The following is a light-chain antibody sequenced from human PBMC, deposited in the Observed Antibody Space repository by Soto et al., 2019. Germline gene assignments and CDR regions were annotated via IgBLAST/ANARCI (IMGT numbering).Light chain of an antibody. Sequence: QPVLTQPPSVSGAPGQRVTISCTGSSSNIGAGYDVHWYQQLPGTAPKLLIYGNSNRPSGVPDRFSASKSGTSASLAITGLQAEDEADYHCQSYDSGLSVWVFGGGTKLTVL. CDR1: SSNIGAGYD. V-gene: IGLV1-40*01. J-gene: IGLJ3*02. CDR2: GNS. CDR3: QSYDSGLSVWV.